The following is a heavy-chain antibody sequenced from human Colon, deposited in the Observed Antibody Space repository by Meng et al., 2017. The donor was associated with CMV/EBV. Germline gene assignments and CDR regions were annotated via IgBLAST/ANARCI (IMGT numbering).Heavy chain of an antibody. D-gene: IGHD1-26*01. CDR3: VKSSGTFYPAFDY. Sequence: SRFILSVHYIDWVRRAPGQGLEWVGRVRDRGNSYTTEYAASVKGRFTISRDDSKNSLYLQMNSLENEDTAVYYCVKSSGTFYPAFDYWGQGTLVTVSS. CDR1: RFILSVHY. CDR2: VRDRGNSYTT. J-gene: IGHJ4*02. V-gene: IGHV3-72*01.